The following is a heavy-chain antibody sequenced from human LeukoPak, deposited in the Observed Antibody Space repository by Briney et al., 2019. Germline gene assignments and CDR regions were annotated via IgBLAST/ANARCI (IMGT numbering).Heavy chain of an antibody. D-gene: IGHD5-18*01. V-gene: IGHV1-69*04. CDR3: AREGFSYGARGLDY. J-gene: IGHJ4*02. CDR2: IIPILGIA. Sequence: XXIIPILGIANYAQKFQGRVTITADKSTSTAYMELSSLRSEDTAVYYCAREGFSYGARGLDYWGQGTLVTVSS.